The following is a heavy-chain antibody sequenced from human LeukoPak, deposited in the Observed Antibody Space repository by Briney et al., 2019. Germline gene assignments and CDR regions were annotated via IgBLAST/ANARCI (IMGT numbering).Heavy chain of an antibody. J-gene: IGHJ4*02. Sequence: PGGSLRLSCAASGFAFSNYAMSWVRQAPGKGLEWVSSLSGGGDSRYYADSVMGRFTISRDNSKNTLQLQMNSLRAEDTAVYYCAKAVRSMVTGGGYFDSWGQGTLVTVSS. CDR3: AKAVRSMVTGGGYFDS. D-gene: IGHD3-10*01. CDR2: LSGGGDSR. CDR1: GFAFSNYA. V-gene: IGHV3-23*01.